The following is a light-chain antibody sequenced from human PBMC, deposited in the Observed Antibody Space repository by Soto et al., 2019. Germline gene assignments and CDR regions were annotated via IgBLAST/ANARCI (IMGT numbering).Light chain of an antibody. V-gene: IGKV1-27*01. Sequence: DIQMTQSPSSLSASVGDRVTITCRASQDIGPYLAWYQQKSGRVPELLNYSASTLQSGVPSRFSGSGSGADFSLTISGLQPEDAATYYCQKYDSGPLTFGGGTKVAI. CDR2: SAS. J-gene: IGKJ4*01. CDR1: QDIGPY. CDR3: QKYDSGPLT.